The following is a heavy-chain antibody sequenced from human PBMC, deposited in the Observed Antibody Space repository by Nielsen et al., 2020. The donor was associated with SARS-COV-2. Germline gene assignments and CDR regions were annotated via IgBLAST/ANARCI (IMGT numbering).Heavy chain of an antibody. CDR2: INPNSGGT. CDR1: GYTFTGYY. V-gene: IGHV1-2*06. Sequence: ASVKVSCKASGYTFTGYYMHWVRQAPGQGLEWMGRINPNSGGTNYAQKFQGRVTMTTDTSTSTAYMELRSLRSDDTAVYYCARDGYYYDSSGYYDLWDYWGQGTLVTVSS. J-gene: IGHJ4*02. CDR3: ARDGYYYDSSGYYDLWDY. D-gene: IGHD3-22*01.